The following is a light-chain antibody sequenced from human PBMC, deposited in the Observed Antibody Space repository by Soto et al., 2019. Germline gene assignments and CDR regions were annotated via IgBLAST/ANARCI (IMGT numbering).Light chain of an antibody. CDR1: QSVSGN. Sequence: EIVMTQSPATLSVSTGDRATLSCRASQSVSGNVAWYQQRPGQAPRLLFYDASTRATGLPARCSGGASGTEFTLSISGLQSEDFAIYYCHQYKDCPWPFGQGTKV. J-gene: IGKJ1*01. V-gene: IGKV3-15*01. CDR3: HQYKDCPWP. CDR2: DAS.